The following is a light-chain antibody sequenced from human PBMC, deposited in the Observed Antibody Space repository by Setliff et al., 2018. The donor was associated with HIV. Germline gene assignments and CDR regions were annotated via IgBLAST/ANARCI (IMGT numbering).Light chain of an antibody. Sequence: QSVLTQPPSASGTPGQRVTISCSGSGSNIGSNYVYWYQQLPGTAPKLLIYRNNQRPSGVPDRFSGSKSGTSASLAISGLRSEDEADYYCAAWDGSLSVVLFGGGTQRTVL. J-gene: IGLJ2*01. CDR2: RNN. CDR3: AAWDGSLSVVL. V-gene: IGLV1-47*01. CDR1: GSNIGSNY.